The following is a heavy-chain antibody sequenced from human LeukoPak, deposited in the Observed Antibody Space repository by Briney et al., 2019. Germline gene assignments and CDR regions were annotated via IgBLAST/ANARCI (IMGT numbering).Heavy chain of an antibody. CDR2: IKQDGSEK. J-gene: IGHJ4*02. Sequence: GGSLRLSCAASGFTFISYWMTWVRQAPGKGLEWVANIKQDGSEKYYVDSVKGRFTISRDNAKNTLYLQMNSLRPEDTAVYYCGREIEAPGKTLDYWGQGTLVTVSS. V-gene: IGHV3-7*01. CDR1: GFTFISYW. CDR3: GREIEAPGKTLDY.